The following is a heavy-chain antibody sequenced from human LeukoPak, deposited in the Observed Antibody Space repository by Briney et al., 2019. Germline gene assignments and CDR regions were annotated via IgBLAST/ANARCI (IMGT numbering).Heavy chain of an antibody. CDR2: INPNSGGT. V-gene: IGHV1-2*04. D-gene: IGHD1-26*01. CDR3: ARDIVGQQLPRLGHWFDP. Sequence: GASVKVSCKASGYTFTGYYMHWVRQAPGQGLERMGWINPNSGGTNYAQKFQGWVTMTRDTSISTAYMELSRLRSDDTAVYYCARDIVGQQLPRLGHWFDPWGQGTLVTVSS. J-gene: IGHJ5*02. CDR1: GYTFTGYY.